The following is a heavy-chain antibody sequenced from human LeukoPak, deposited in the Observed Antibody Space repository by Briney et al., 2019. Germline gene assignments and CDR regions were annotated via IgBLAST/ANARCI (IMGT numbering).Heavy chain of an antibody. CDR1: GFTFRGYN. D-gene: IGHD3-9*01. CDR2: ITDSGSTI. V-gene: IGHV3-11*01. J-gene: IGHJ6*02. Sequence: GGSLRLSCAASGFTFRGYNMNWVLQAPGKGLEWVSYITDSGSTIHYADSVNGRFTISRDNAKNSLYLQMNSLRAEDSAVYYCSRSIGLTGGGVDVWGRGTTVTVSS. CDR3: SRSIGLTGGGVDV.